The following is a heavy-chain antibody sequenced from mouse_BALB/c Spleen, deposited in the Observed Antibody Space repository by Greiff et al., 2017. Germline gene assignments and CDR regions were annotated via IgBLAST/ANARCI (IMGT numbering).Heavy chain of an antibody. D-gene: IGHD1-2*01. V-gene: IGHV1-4*01. CDR1: GYTFTSHT. CDR2: INPSSGYT. Sequence: VQLQQSGAELARPGASVKMSCKASGYTFTSHTMHWVKQRPGQGLEWIGYINPSSGYTNYNQKFKDKATLTADKSSSTAYMQLSSLTSEDSAVYYCARILRPSLYYFDYWGQGTTLTVSS. J-gene: IGHJ2*01. CDR3: ARILRPSLYYFDY.